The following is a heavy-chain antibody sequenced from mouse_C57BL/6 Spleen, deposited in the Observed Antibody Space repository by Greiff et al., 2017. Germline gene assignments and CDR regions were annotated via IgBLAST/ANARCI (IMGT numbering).Heavy chain of an antibody. CDR2: IHPSDSDT. Sequence: QVQLMQPGADLVKPGASVKVSCKASGYTFTSYWMHWVKQRPGQGLEWIGKIHPSDSDTNYNQKFKGKATLTVDKSPSTAYMQLSSLTSEDSAVYYCAMGGTTGSNYFGFAYWGQGTLVTVSA. J-gene: IGHJ3*01. CDR1: GYTFTSYW. D-gene: IGHD2-5*01. V-gene: IGHV1-74*01. CDR3: AMGGTTGSNYFGFAY.